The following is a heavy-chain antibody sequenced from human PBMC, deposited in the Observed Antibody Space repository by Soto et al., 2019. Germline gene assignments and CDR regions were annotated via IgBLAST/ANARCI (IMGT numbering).Heavy chain of an antibody. CDR1: GYTFTSYG. J-gene: IGHJ4*02. V-gene: IGHV1-18*01. Sequence: QVQLVQSGGEVKQPGASVKVSCKTSGYTFTSYGISWVRQAPGQGLEWMGWISGYNGDTKYVQNFQGRVTLTTDTSTNTAYMEVRSLRSDDTAVYYCARDWVGDLAYWGQGTLVTVSS. CDR3: ARDWVGDLAY. CDR2: ISGYNGDT. D-gene: IGHD4-17*01.